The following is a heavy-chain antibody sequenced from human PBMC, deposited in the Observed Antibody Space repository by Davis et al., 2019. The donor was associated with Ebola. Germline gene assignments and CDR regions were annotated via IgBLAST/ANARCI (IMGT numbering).Heavy chain of an antibody. J-gene: IGHJ6*02. Sequence: MPSETLSLTCTVPGVSMSTYYWSWIRQPPGKGLEWIGSIYYSGSTNYNPSLKSRVTISVDTSKNHFSLKLSSVSAADTAVYYCAREYLGPMDVWGQGTTVTVSS. CDR1: GVSMSTYY. CDR2: IYYSGST. V-gene: IGHV4-59*01. CDR3: AREYLGPMDV. D-gene: IGHD3-16*01.